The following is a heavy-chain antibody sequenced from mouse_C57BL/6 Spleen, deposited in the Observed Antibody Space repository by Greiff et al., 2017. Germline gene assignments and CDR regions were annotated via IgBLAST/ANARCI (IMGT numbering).Heavy chain of an antibody. CDR2: ISSGSSTI. V-gene: IGHV5-17*01. Sequence: EVKLVESGGGLVKPGGSLKLSCAASGFTFSDYGMHWVRQAPEKGLEWVAYISSGSSTIYYVDTVKGRFTISRDNAKNTLFLQMTSLRSEDTAMYYCARNWMVGDYAMDYWGQGTSVTVSS. CDR1: GFTFSDYG. J-gene: IGHJ4*01. D-gene: IGHD1-1*02. CDR3: ARNWMVGDYAMDY.